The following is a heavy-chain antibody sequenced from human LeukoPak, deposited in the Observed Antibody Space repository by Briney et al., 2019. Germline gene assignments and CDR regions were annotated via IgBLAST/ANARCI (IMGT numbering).Heavy chain of an antibody. CDR3: ARDEGWFGELSLPTF. V-gene: IGHV1-18*01. CDR1: GYTFTSYG. CDR2: ISVYNGNT. D-gene: IGHD3-10*01. J-gene: IGHJ4*02. Sequence: AASVTVSCKASGYTFTSYGITWVRQAPGQGLEWMGWISVYNGNTNYAQNLQDRVTMTTNTSTSTAYMELRSLRSDDPAVYYCARDEGWFGELSLPTFWGQGTLVTVSS.